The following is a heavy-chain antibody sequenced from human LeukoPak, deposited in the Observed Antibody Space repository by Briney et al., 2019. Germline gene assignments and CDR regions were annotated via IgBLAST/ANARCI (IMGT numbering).Heavy chain of an antibody. Sequence: GGSLRLSCAASGFTFSSYAMHWVRQAPGKGLEWVAVISYDGSNKYYADSVKGRFTISRDNSKNTLYLQMNSLRAEDTAVYYCATYYGSGSYWEYYYYYMDVWGKGTTVTISS. CDR1: GFTFSSYA. CDR3: ATYYGSGSYWEYYYYYMDV. D-gene: IGHD3-10*01. J-gene: IGHJ6*03. V-gene: IGHV3-30*04. CDR2: ISYDGSNK.